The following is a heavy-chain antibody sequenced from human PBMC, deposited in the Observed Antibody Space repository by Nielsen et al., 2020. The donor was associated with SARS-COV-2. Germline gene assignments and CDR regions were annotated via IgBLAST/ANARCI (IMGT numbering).Heavy chain of an antibody. Sequence: ASVKVSCKASGYRFTSYSVSWVRQAPGQGLEWMGWISGYNGNRYYAQKFQGRVTMTTDTFLNTAYMDLRSLRPDDTAVYYCARAGGYSSGWYPFDYWGQGTLVTVSS. V-gene: IGHV1-18*01. CDR1: GYRFTSYS. CDR2: ISGYNGNR. J-gene: IGHJ4*02. D-gene: IGHD6-19*01. CDR3: ARAGGYSSGWYPFDY.